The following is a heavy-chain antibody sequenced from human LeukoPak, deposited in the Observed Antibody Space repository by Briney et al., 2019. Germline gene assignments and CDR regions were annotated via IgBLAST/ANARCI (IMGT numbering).Heavy chain of an antibody. CDR3: ARESVASGGFNWFDP. J-gene: IGHJ5*02. V-gene: IGHV4-34*01. CDR1: GGSFSGYY. D-gene: IGHD2-21*01. CDR2: INHSGST. Sequence: SETLSLTCAVYGGSFSGYYWSWIRRPPGKGLEWIGEINHSGSTNYNPSLKSRVTISVDTSKNQFSLKLSSVTAADTAVYYCARESVASGGFNWFDPWGPGTLVTVSS.